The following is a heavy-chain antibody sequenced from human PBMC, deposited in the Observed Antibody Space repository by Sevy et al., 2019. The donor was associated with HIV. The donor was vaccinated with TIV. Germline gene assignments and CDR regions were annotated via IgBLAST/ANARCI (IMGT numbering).Heavy chain of an antibody. D-gene: IGHD6-13*01. Sequence: SETLSLTCTVSGGSVGSYFWSWIRQPPGKGLEWIGYIYYSGSTDYNPSLKSRVTISLDTSKNQFSLKLSSVTAADTAVYYCARESPYIAAAGKYYYYNGMDVWGQGTTVTVSS. CDR2: IYYSGST. J-gene: IGHJ6*02. CDR1: GGSVGSYF. CDR3: ARESPYIAAAGKYYYYNGMDV. V-gene: IGHV4-59*02.